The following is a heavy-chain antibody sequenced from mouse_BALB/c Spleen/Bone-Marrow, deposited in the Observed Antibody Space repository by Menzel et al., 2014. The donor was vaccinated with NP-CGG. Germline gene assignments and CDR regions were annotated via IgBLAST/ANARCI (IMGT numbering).Heavy chain of an antibody. Sequence: EVQLQQSGPELVKPGASMKISCKASGYSFTGYTMNWVKQSHGKNLEWIGLINPYNGVINYNQKFKGKATFTVDKSSSTAYMELLSLTSEDSAVYYCARFCYGSNYAMDYWGQGTSVTVSS. CDR2: INPYNGVI. J-gene: IGHJ4*01. D-gene: IGHD1-1*01. V-gene: IGHV1-18*01. CDR3: ARFCYGSNYAMDY. CDR1: GYSFTGYT.